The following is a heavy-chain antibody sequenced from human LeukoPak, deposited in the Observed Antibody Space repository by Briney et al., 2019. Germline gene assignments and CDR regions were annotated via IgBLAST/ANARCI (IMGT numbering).Heavy chain of an antibody. Sequence: GGSLRLSCAASGFIFSGFWMTWVSQAPGKGLEWVANIKQDGTEKYYVDSVKGRFTISRDNAKNSLYLQMNSLRVEDTAVYHCVRVAYTSDWHFDYWGQGTLVTVSS. V-gene: IGHV3-7*03. CDR3: VRVAYTSDWHFDY. D-gene: IGHD6-19*01. CDR2: IKQDGTEK. J-gene: IGHJ4*02. CDR1: GFIFSGFW.